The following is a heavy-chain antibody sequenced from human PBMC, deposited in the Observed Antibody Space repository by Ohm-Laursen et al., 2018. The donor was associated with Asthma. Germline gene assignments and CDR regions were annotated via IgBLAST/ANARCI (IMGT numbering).Heavy chain of an antibody. CDR2: IYYSGST. D-gene: IGHD5-12*01. J-gene: IGHJ2*01. CDR1: GGSISSYY. Sequence: GTLSLTCTVSGGSISSYYWSWIRQPPGKGLEWIGYIYYSGSTNYNPSLKSRVTISVDTSKNQFSLKLSSVTAADTAVYYCARDTHGYSGYEIDWYFDLWGRGTLVTVSS. CDR3: ARDTHGYSGYEIDWYFDL. V-gene: IGHV4-59*01.